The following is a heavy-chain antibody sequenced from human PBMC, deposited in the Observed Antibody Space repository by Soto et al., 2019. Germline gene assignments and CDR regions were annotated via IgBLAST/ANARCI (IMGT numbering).Heavy chain of an antibody. CDR1: GFTVSSNY. D-gene: IGHD3-10*01. CDR3: ARDRKGFGEAYYYCGMDV. J-gene: IGHJ6*02. V-gene: IGHV3-53*04. CDR2: IYSGGST. Sequence: EVQLVESGGGLVQPGGSLRLSCAASGFTVSSNYMSWVRQAPGKGLEWVSVIYSGGSTYYADSVKGRFTISRHNSKNTLYLQMNSLRAEDTAVYYCARDRKGFGEAYYYCGMDVWGQGTTVTVSS.